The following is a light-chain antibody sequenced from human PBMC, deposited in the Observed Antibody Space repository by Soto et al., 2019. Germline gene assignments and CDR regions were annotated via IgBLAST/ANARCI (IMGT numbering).Light chain of an antibody. CDR3: QSYDSSLRGSV. CDR1: SSNIGAGYD. J-gene: IGLJ3*02. CDR2: GNS. Sequence: QSVLTQPPSVSGAPGQRVTISCTGSSSNIGAGYDVHWYQQLPGTAPKLLIYGNSNRPSGVPDRFSGSKSGTSASLAITGFPAEDEADYYCQSYDSSLRGSVFGAGTKVTVL. V-gene: IGLV1-40*01.